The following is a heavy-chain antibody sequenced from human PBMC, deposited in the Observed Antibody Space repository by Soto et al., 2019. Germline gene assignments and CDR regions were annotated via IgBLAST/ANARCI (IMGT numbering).Heavy chain of an antibody. CDR2: TRNKGNGYTT. J-gene: IGHJ4*02. CDR3: ARGGGGSFDN. Sequence: EVQLVESGGGLVQPGGSLRLSYAASGLTLSDHYMDWVRQAPGKGLEWVGRTRNKGNGYTTEYAASVKGRFTISRDESENSVYLQINSLKTEDTAMYYCARGGGGSFDNWGQGTLVTVSS. CDR1: GLTLSDHY. D-gene: IGHD3-10*01. V-gene: IGHV3-72*01.